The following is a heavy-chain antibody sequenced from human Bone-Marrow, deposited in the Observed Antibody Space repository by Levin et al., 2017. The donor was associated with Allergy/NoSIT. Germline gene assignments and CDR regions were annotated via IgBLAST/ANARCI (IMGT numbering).Heavy chain of an antibody. CDR2: FTPEDGET. J-gene: IGHJ4*02. CDR3: ATAQGNTMVRPVEYYFDS. V-gene: IGHV1-24*01. Sequence: GESLKISCKVYGDTLTEISMHWVRQAPGKGLEWMGGFTPEDGETVYAQKLQGRVSLTDDTSTDTAYMELSSLRSEDTAVYYCATAQGNTMVRPVEYYFDSWGQGTLVTVSS. CDR1: GDTLTEIS. D-gene: IGHD3-10*01.